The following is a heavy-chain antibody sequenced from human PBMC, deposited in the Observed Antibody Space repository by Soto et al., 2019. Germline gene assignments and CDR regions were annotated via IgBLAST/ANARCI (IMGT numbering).Heavy chain of an antibody. V-gene: IGHV3-23*01. D-gene: IGHD6-6*01. Sequence: PGGSLRLSCAASEFTFSSYAMSWVRQAPGKGLEWVSLISSSAGNTYYADAVKGRFTISRDNSKNTLYLQMNSLTAEDTAVYYCANIPLKIEYTSSRTNYWGQGTLVTVSS. J-gene: IGHJ4*02. CDR1: EFTFSSYA. CDR2: ISSSAGNT. CDR3: ANIPLKIEYTSSRTNY.